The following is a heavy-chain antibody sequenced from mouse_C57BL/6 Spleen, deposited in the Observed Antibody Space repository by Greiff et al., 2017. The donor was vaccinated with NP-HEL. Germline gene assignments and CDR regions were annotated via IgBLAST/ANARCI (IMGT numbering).Heavy chain of an antibody. CDR3: ARGGGYGSPYAMDY. CDR2: IDPSDSYT. V-gene: IGHV1-50*01. Sequence: QVQLPQPGAELVKPGASVKLSCKASGYTFTSYWMQWVKQRPGQGLEWIGEIDPSDSYTNYNQKFKGKATLTVDTSSSTAYMQLSSLTSEDSAVYYCARGGGYGSPYAMDYWGQGTSVTVSS. CDR1: GYTFTSYW. J-gene: IGHJ4*01. D-gene: IGHD1-1*01.